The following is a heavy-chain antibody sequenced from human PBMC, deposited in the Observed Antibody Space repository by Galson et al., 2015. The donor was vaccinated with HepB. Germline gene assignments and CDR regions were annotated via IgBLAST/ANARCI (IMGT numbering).Heavy chain of an antibody. CDR3: AKDLGSWSEPGALTDY. J-gene: IGHJ4*02. V-gene: IGHV3-23*01. Sequence: SLRLSCAASGFTFSSYAMSWVRQAPGKGLEWVSAISGSGGSIYYADSVKGRFTISRDNSKNTLYLQMNSLRAEDTAVYYCAKDLGSWSEPGALTDYWGQGTLVTVSS. CDR1: GFTFSSYA. D-gene: IGHD3-3*01. CDR2: ISGSGGSI.